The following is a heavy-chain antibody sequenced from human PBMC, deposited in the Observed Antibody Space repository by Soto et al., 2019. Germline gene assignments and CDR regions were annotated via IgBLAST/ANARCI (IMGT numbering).Heavy chain of an antibody. CDR3: ARDGTLYDSSGYYYLY. CDR2: IIPLFGKA. CDR1: GGTFSRYA. Sequence: GASVKVSCKASGGTFSRYAISWVRQAPGQGLEWMGGIIPLFGKANYAQKFQGRVTITADESTSTAYMELSSLGSEDTAVYYCARDGTLYDSSGYYYLYWGQGTLVTVSS. J-gene: IGHJ4*02. D-gene: IGHD3-22*01. V-gene: IGHV1-69*13.